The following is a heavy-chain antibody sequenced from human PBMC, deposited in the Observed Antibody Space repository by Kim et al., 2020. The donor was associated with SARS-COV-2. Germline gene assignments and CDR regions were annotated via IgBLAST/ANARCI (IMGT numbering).Heavy chain of an antibody. J-gene: IGHJ6*02. CDR2: VYRSGST. Sequence: SETLSLTCVVNGGSFSDYYWTWIRRPPGKGLEWIGEVYRSGSTNYNPSLKSRVTMSVDTSKNQFSLKMNSVTAADTAVYYCARGAGIYYYYGVGVWGQGTTVTVSS. CDR3: ARGAGIYYYYGVGV. D-gene: IGHD6-19*01. V-gene: IGHV4-34*01. CDR1: GGSFSDYY.